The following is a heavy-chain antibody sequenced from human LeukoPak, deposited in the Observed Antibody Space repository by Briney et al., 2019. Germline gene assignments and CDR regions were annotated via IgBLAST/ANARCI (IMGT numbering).Heavy chain of an antibody. CDR2: ISFRGSTI. D-gene: IGHD2-8*01. CDR1: GFTVSNYE. V-gene: IGHV3-48*03. CDR3: AREDAGNGNYYSGMDV. Sequence: GGSLRLSCAASGFTVSNYEMDWVRQAPGKGLEWVSYISFRGSTIYYADSVKGRFTISRDNAKNSLYLQMNSLRAEDTAVYYCAREDAGNGNYYSGMDVWGQGTTVT. J-gene: IGHJ6*02.